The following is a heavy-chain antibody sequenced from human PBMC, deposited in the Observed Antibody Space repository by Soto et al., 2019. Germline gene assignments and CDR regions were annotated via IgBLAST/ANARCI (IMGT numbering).Heavy chain of an antibody. Sequence: SETLSLTCAVSGGSISGGGYSWSWIRQPPGKGLEWIGNIYPRGNTYYNASLKSRVAISVDLSRHQFSLKLNSVTAADTAMYYCARVAGDGWYDAWGQGTLVTVSS. J-gene: IGHJ5*02. CDR1: GGSISGGGYS. CDR3: ARVAGDGWYDA. CDR2: IYPRGNT. V-gene: IGHV4-30-2*01.